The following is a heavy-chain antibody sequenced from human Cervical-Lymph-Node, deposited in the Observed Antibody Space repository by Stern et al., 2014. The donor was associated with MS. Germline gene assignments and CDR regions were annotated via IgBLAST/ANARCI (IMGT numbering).Heavy chain of an antibody. V-gene: IGHV1-2*04. Sequence: QVQLVQSGAEVKTPGASVKVSCKASGYSFTGYYIHWVRQAPGHGLEWMGWINPATGFTNYAQNFQCWVTLTSDTSSSTAYMELSRLRSDDTAVYYCARDLADYRYYFDSWGQGTLVTVSS. CDR1: GYSFTGYY. CDR2: INPATGFT. J-gene: IGHJ4*02. CDR3: ARDLADYRYYFDS. D-gene: IGHD4-11*01.